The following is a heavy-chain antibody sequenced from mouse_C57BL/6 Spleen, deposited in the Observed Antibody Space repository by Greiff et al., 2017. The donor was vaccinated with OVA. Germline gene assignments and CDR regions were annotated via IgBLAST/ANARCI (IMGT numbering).Heavy chain of an antibody. Sequence: EVQLQQSGPELVKPGASVKISCKASGYTFTDYYMNWVKQSHGKSLEWIGDINPNNGGTSYNQKFKGKATLTVDKSSSTAYMELRSLTSEDSAVYDCAKTDYSNYRFAYWGQGTRVTVSA. J-gene: IGHJ3*01. CDR3: AKTDYSNYRFAY. D-gene: IGHD2-5*01. CDR2: INPNNGGT. CDR1: GYTFTDYY. V-gene: IGHV1-26*01.